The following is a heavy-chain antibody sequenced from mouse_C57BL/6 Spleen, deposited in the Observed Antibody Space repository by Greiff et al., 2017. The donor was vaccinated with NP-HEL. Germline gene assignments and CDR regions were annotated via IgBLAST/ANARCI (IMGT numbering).Heavy chain of an antibody. CDR1: GFTFSDFY. Sequence: EVMLVESGGGLVQSGRSLRLSCATSGFTFSDFYMEWVRQAPGKGLEWIAASRNKANDYTTEYSASVKGRFIVSRDTSQSILYLQMNALRAEDTAIYYCARDADYYGSSPLGYFDVWGTGTTVTVSS. V-gene: IGHV7-1*01. CDR3: ARDADYYGSSPLGYFDV. J-gene: IGHJ1*03. D-gene: IGHD1-1*01. CDR2: SRNKANDYTT.